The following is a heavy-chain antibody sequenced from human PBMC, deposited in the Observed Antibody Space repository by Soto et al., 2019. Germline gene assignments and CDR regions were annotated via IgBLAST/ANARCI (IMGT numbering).Heavy chain of an antibody. Sequence: PGGSLRLSCAASGFTVSSNYMSWVRQAPGKGLEWVSVIYSGGSTYYADSVKGRFTISRDNSKNTLYLQMNSLRAEDTAVYYCARGPIFGDPSWFDPWGQGTLVTVSS. D-gene: IGHD3-3*01. J-gene: IGHJ5*02. V-gene: IGHV3-66*01. CDR3: ARGPIFGDPSWFDP. CDR1: GFTVSSNY. CDR2: IYSGGST.